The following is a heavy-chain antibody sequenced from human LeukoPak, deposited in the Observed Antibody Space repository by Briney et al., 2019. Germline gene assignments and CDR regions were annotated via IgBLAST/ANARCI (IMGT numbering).Heavy chain of an antibody. V-gene: IGHV3-13*01. J-gene: IGHJ4*02. CDR3: ARGAYDSSGYTFDY. CDR1: GFTFSSYD. CDR2: IGTAGDT. Sequence: GGSLRLSCAASGFTFSSYDMHWVRQATGKGLEWVSAIGTAGDTYYPGSVKGRFTISRENAKNSLYLQMNSLRAGDTAVYYCARGAYDSSGYTFDYWGQGTLVTVSS. D-gene: IGHD3-22*01.